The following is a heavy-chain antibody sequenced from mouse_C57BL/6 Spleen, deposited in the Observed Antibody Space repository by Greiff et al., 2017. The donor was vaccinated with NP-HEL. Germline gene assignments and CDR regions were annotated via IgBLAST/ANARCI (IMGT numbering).Heavy chain of an antibody. CDR2: IYPGSGST. Sequence: VQLQQPGAELVKPGASVKMSCKASGYTFTSYWITWVKQRPGQGLEWIGDIYPGSGSTNYNEKFKSKATLTVDTSSTTAYMQLSSLTSEDAAVYYCARSMVTDGAWFAYWGQGTLVTVSA. V-gene: IGHV1-55*01. CDR3: ARSMVTDGAWFAY. D-gene: IGHD2-2*01. CDR1: GYTFTSYW. J-gene: IGHJ3*01.